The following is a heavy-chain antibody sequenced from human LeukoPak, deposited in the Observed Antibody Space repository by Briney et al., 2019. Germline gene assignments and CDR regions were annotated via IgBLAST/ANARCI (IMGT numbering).Heavy chain of an antibody. V-gene: IGHV4-59*08. CDR3: ARHSAHDYYDSSGLDY. J-gene: IGHJ4*02. Sequence: SETLSLTCTVSGGSISSYYWSWIRQPPGKGLEWIGYIYYSGSTNYNPSLKSRVTISVDTSKNRFSLKLSSVTAADTAVYYCARHSAHDYYDSSGLDYWGQGTLVTVSS. CDR2: IYYSGST. D-gene: IGHD3-22*01. CDR1: GGSISSYY.